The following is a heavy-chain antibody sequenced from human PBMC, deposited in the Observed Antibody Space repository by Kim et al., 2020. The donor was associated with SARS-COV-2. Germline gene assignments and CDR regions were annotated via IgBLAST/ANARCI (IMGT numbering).Heavy chain of an antibody. CDR1: GFSLSTSGVG. Sequence: SGPTLVKPTQTVTLTCNFSGFSLSTSGVGVGWIRQPPGKALEWLALVYWDDDKRYSPSLQNRLTIIGDTSKNHVVLTMTNMDPVDTATYYCAHSDWNASQGQFDPGGQGPLVTVS. CDR3: AHSDWNASQGQFDP. D-gene: IGHD1-1*01. CDR2: VYWDDDK. V-gene: IGHV2-5*02. J-gene: IGHJ5*02.